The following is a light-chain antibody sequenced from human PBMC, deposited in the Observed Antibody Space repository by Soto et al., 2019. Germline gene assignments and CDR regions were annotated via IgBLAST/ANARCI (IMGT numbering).Light chain of an antibody. J-gene: IGKJ4*02. CDR2: DAS. Sequence: DIQMNQSPSSLSASVGDGVTISCQASQAITNYLSWYQHKPGKPPKLLIYDASNLETGVPSGLSGSRSGTAFTFTISSLEAEDIATYYCYKYYNLPFVFGGAAKVEIK. V-gene: IGKV1-33*01. CDR3: YKYYNLPFV. CDR1: QAITNY.